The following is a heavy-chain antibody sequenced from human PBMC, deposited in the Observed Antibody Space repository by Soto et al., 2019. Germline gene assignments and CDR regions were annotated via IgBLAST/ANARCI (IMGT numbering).Heavy chain of an antibody. CDR3: ARAGLQPTDYYGMDV. CDR1: GFTFSSYG. J-gene: IGHJ6*02. V-gene: IGHV3-48*04. Sequence: GGSLRLSCAASGFTFSSYGMHWIRQAPGKGLEWVSYISSSGSTIYYADSVKGRFTISRDNAKNSLYLQMNSLRAEDTAVYYCARAGLQPTDYYGMDVWGQGTTVTVSS. CDR2: ISSSGSTI. D-gene: IGHD4-4*01.